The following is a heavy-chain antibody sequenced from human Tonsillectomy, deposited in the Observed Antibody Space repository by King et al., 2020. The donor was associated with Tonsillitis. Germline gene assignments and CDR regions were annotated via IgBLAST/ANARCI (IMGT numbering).Heavy chain of an antibody. CDR1: GFTFSDYW. CDR3: ARVATGAFDI. Sequence: VQLVESGGGLVQPGGSLRLSCAGSGFTFSDYWMHWVRQAPGKGLVWVSGINSDGSSIIYADSVKGRITITRDIAKNTLYLQMNGLRAEDTAVDYCARVATGAFDIWGQGTMVTVSS. V-gene: IGHV3-74*01. D-gene: IGHD5-12*01. J-gene: IGHJ3*02. CDR2: INSDGSSI.